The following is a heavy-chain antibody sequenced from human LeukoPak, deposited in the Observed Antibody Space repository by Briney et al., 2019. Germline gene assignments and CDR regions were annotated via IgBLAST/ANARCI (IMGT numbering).Heavy chain of an antibody. CDR2: IWYDGSNK. D-gene: IGHD6-19*01. J-gene: IGHJ6*02. V-gene: IGHV3-33*01. CDR1: GFTFSSYG. CDR3: ARDRGGSSGSEYYYGMDV. Sequence: GRSLRLSCAASGFTFSSYGMPWVRQAPGKGLEWVAVIWYDGSNKYYADSVKGRFTISRDNSKNTLYLQMNSLRAEDTAVYYCARDRGGSSGSEYYYGMDVWGQGTTVTVSS.